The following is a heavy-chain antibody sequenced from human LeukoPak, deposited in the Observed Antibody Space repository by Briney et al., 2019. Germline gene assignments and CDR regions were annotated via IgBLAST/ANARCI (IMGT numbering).Heavy chain of an antibody. Sequence: SETLSLTCTVSGGSISSYYWSWIRQPAGKGLEWIGRIYTSGSTNFNPSLKSRVTMSADTSKNQFSLKLSSVTAADTAVYYCARDVRYYDSSGYYYDAFDIWGQGTMVTVSS. CDR2: IYTSGST. V-gene: IGHV4-4*07. CDR3: ARDVRYYDSSGYYYDAFDI. CDR1: GGSISSYY. J-gene: IGHJ3*02. D-gene: IGHD3-22*01.